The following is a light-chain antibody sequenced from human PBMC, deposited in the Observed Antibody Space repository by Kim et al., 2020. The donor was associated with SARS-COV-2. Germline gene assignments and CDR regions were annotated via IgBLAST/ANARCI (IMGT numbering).Light chain of an antibody. J-gene: IGKJ1*01. Sequence: PGDRATLSCRASQSVSSGYMAWYQQKPGQPPRLLIYGTSTRAAGIPGRFSVSGSGTEFTLTISRLEPDDFAVYYCQQYGSSRTWTFGQGTKVEIK. CDR3: QQYGSSRTWT. V-gene: IGKV3-20*01. CDR2: GTS. CDR1: QSVSSGY.